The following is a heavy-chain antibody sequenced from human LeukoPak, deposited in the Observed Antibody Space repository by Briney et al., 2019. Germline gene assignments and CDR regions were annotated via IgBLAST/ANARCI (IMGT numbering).Heavy chain of an antibody. D-gene: IGHD3-22*01. CDR1: GFTFSSYW. CDR3: ARDHAPGYYYDSSGNSLWFDP. J-gene: IGHJ5*02. CDR2: IKQDGSEK. V-gene: IGHV3-7*04. Sequence: GRSLRLSCAASGFTFSSYWMSWVRQAPGKGLEWVANIKQDGSEKYYVDSVKGRFTISRDNAKNSLYLQMNSLRAEDTAVYYCARDHAPGYYYDSSGNSLWFDPWGQGTLVTVSS.